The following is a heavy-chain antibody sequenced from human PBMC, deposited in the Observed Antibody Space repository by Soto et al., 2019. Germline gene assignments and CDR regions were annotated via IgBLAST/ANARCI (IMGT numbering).Heavy chain of an antibody. CDR3: AKEYDYDDSTGYFDY. V-gene: IGHV3-30*18. CDR1: GFTFSSYG. J-gene: IGHJ4*02. D-gene: IGHD3-22*01. CDR2: ISYDGSNK. Sequence: QVQLVESGGGVVQPGRSLRLSCAASGFTFSSYGMHWVRQAPGKGLEWVAVISYDGSNKYYADSVKGRFTISRDNSKNTLYLQMNSLRTEDTAVYYCAKEYDYDDSTGYFDYWGQGTLVTVSS.